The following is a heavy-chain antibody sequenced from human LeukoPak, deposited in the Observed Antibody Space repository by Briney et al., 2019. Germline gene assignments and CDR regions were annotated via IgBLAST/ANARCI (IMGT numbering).Heavy chain of an antibody. CDR1: GGSISSGDYY. V-gene: IGHV4-61*08. CDR2: IYYSGST. Sequence: SSETLSLTCTVSGGSISSGDYYWSWIRQPPGKGLEWIGYIYYSGSTHYNPSLKSRVTMSVDTSKNQFSLKLSSVTAADTAVYYCARDGGSSWSFDYWGQGTLVTVSS. CDR3: ARDGGSSWSFDY. D-gene: IGHD6-13*01. J-gene: IGHJ4*02.